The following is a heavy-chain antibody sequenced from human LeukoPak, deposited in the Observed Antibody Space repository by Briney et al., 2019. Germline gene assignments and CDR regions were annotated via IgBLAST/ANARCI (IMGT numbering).Heavy chain of an antibody. CDR3: ATGDAFDI. CDR2: IYYSGTT. CDR1: GGSISSYY. V-gene: IGHV4-59*01. J-gene: IGHJ3*02. Sequence: SETLSLTCTVSGGSISSYYWSWIRQPPGKGLEWIGYIYYSGTTNYNPYLKSRVTISVDTSKNQFSMKLRSVTAADTAVYYCATGDAFDIWGQGTMVTVSS.